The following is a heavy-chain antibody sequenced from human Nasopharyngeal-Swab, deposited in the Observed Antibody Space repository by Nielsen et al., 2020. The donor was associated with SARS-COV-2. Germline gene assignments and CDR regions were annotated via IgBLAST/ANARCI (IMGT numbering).Heavy chain of an antibody. CDR3: ARGITILHAFDI. CDR2: IIPIFGTA. Sequence: SVKVSCKASGGTFSSYAISWVRQAPGQGLEWMGGIIPIFGTANYAQKFQGRVTITADESTSTAYMELSSLRSEDTAVYYCARGITILHAFDIWGQGNPGHRLL. J-gene: IGHJ3*02. V-gene: IGHV1-69*13. CDR1: GGTFSSYA. D-gene: IGHD3-3*01.